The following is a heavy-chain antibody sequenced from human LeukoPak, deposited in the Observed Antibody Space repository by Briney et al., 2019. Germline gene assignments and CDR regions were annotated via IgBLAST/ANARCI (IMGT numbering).Heavy chain of an antibody. CDR1: GFTFSSYA. V-gene: IGHV3-23*01. J-gene: IGHJ4*02. D-gene: IGHD6-19*01. CDR2: ISGSGGST. CDR3: ARESSSGWRPFDY. Sequence: GGSLGLSCAASGFTFSSYAMSWVRQAPGKGLEWVSAISGSGGSTYYADSVKGRFTISRDNSKNTLYLQMNSLRAEDTAVYYCARESSSGWRPFDYWGQGTLVTVSS.